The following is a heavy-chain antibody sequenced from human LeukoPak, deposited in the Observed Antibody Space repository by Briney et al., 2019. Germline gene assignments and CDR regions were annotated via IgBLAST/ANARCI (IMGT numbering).Heavy chain of an antibody. CDR2: INSAGST. V-gene: IGHV3-23*01. Sequence: GGSLRLSCAASGFTFSSYAMSWVRQAPGKGLEWVSAINSAGSTYYGDSVRGRFTIPRDNSKNVLYLQMNSLRAEDTALYYCAKDQNTVATAPFDYWGQGTLVTVSS. J-gene: IGHJ4*02. D-gene: IGHD4-17*01. CDR3: AKDQNTVATAPFDY. CDR1: GFTFSSYA.